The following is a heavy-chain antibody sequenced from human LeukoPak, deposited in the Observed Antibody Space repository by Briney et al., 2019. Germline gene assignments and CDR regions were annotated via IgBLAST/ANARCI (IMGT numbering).Heavy chain of an antibody. Sequence: PSETLSLTCTVSGGSISSSSYYWGWIRQPPGKGLEWIGSIYYSGSTYYNPSLKSRVTISVDTSKNQFSLKLSSVTAADTAVYYCARHGSGRVRYYDSSGYYELHYWGQGTLVTVSS. CDR2: IYYSGST. D-gene: IGHD3-22*01. CDR3: ARHGSGRVRYYDSSGYYELHY. CDR1: GGSISSSSYY. J-gene: IGHJ4*02. V-gene: IGHV4-39*01.